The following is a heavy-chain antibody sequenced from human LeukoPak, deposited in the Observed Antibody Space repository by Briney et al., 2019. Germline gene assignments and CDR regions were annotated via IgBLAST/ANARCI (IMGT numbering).Heavy chain of an antibody. Sequence: SQTLSLTCAISGDSVSSNSVTWNWIRQSPSRGLEWLSRTYYRSTWYNDYAVSVRGRITVNPDTSKNQFSLHLNSVTPEDTAVYYCARRLTQYDCFDPWGQGILVTVSS. CDR3: ARRLTQYDCFDP. CDR1: GDSVSSNSVT. D-gene: IGHD2-2*01. CDR2: TYYRSTWYN. V-gene: IGHV6-1*01. J-gene: IGHJ5*02.